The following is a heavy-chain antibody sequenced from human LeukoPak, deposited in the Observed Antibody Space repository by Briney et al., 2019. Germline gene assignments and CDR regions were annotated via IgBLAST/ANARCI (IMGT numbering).Heavy chain of an antibody. Sequence: SETLSLTCTVSGGSMRSHYWSWIRRTPGKGLEWIGYIDYSGSTRYNPSLQSRVTISVDTSKNQFSLKLTSVTATDTAVYYCARLINNDNSGDADTFDMWGQGTVVTVFS. CDR3: ARLINNDNSGDADTFDM. J-gene: IGHJ3*02. CDR1: GGSMRSHY. V-gene: IGHV4-59*11. D-gene: IGHD3-22*01. CDR2: IDYSGST.